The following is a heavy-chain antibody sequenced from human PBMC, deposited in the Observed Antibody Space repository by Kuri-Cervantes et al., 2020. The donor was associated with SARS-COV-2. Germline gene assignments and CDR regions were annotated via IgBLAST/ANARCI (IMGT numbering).Heavy chain of an antibody. V-gene: IGHV4-34*01. CDR3: ARSKGSGWFGIDPSMDV. D-gene: IGHD6-19*01. J-gene: IGHJ6*02. Sequence: SETLSLTCAVYGGSFSGYYWSWIRQPPGKGLEWIGEINHSGSTNYNPSLKSRVTISVDTSKNQFSLKLSSVTAADTAVYYCARSKGSGWFGIDPSMDVWGQGTTVTVSS. CDR1: GGSFSGYY. CDR2: INHSGST.